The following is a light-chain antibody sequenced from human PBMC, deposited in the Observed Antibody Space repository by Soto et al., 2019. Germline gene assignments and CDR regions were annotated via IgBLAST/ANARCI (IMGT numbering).Light chain of an antibody. CDR1: QSISSY. V-gene: IGKV1-39*01. CDR3: HQSYSTPPYT. Sequence: DIQMTQSPSSLSASVGDRVTITCRASQSISSYLNWYQQKPGKAPQLLIYAASSLHSGVPSRLSGSGSGTDFTPAISILQPESFSTYCCHQSYSTPPYTFGQGTKLEIK. CDR2: AAS. J-gene: IGKJ2*01.